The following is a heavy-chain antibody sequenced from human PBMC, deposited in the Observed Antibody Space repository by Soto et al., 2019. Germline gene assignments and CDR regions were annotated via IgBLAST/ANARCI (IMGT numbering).Heavy chain of an antibody. V-gene: IGHV3-30-3*01. J-gene: IGHJ4*02. CDR2: ISYDGSNK. Sequence: GGSLRLSCAASGFTFSSYAMHWVRQAPGKGLEWVAVISYDGSNKYYADSVKGRFTISRDNSKNTLYLQMNSLRAEDTAVYYCARRLNNYDFWSGYYTTLDYWGQGTLVTVSS. CDR3: ARRLNNYDFWSGYYTTLDY. D-gene: IGHD3-3*01. CDR1: GFTFSSYA.